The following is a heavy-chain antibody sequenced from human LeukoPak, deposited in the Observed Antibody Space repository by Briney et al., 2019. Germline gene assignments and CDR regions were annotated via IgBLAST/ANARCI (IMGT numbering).Heavy chain of an antibody. D-gene: IGHD6-13*01. CDR3: ARVLVEGSSWYSYYYYYYMDV. CDR2: INPNSGGT. CDR1: GYTFTGYY. J-gene: IGHJ6*03. V-gene: IGHV1-2*02. Sequence: ASVKVSCTASGYTFTGYYMHWVRQAPGQGLEWMGWINPNSGGTNYAQTFQGRVTMTRDTSISTAYMELSRLRSDDTAVYYCARVLVEGSSWYSYYYYYYMDVWGKGTTVTVSS.